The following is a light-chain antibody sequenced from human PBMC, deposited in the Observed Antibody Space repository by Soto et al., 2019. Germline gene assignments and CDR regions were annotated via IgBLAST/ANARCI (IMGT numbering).Light chain of an antibody. CDR1: QPITRTY. J-gene: IGKJ1*01. V-gene: IGKV3-20*01. CDR3: HQYGGSPGA. CDR2: STS. Sequence: VLTQSPGSLSLSPRERATLSCRASQPITRTYLAWYQQKPGQAPRLLVYSTSSRATGISGRFSGSGSGTDFTLTISRLEPEDFAMYYCHQYGGSPGAFGQGTKVDIK.